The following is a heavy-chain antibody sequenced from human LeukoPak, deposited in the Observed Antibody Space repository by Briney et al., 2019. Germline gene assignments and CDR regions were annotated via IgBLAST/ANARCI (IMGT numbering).Heavy chain of an antibody. V-gene: IGHV3-15*01. J-gene: IGHJ4*02. CDR1: GFTVSSNY. CDR3: TTDLGLTMIRGVIVF. CDR2: IKSKGDGETT. Sequence: GGSLRLSCAASGFTVSSNYMSWVRQAPGKGLEWVGRIKSKGDGETTDYAAPVKGRFTMSRDDSKATLFLQMHSLETEDTAMYYCTTDLGLTMIRGVIVFWGQGTLVTVSS. D-gene: IGHD3-10*01.